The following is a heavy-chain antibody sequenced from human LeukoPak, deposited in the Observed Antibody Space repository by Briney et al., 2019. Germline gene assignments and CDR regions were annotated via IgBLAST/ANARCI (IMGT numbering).Heavy chain of an antibody. CDR1: GFSFSSYA. J-gene: IGHJ4*02. CDR3: AKARGYSYGYYFDY. CDR2: ISGSGGST. V-gene: IGHV3-23*01. Sequence: PGGSLRLSCAASGFSFSSYAMSWVRQAPGKGLEWVSVISGSGGSTYYADSVKGRFTISRDNSKNTLYLQMNSLRAEDTAVYYCAKARGYSYGYYFDYWGQGTLVTVSS. D-gene: IGHD5-18*01.